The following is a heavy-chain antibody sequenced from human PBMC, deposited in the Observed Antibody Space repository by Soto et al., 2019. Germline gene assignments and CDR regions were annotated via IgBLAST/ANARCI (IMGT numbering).Heavy chain of an antibody. V-gene: IGHV3-33*01. CDR1: GFAFSSYG. Sequence: PGGSLRLSCAASGFAFSSYGMHWVRQAPGKGLEWVAVIWYDGSNKYYADSVKGRFTISRDNSKNTLYLQMNSLRAEDTAVYYCARDPHPFIAAATNWFDPWGQGTLVTVSS. D-gene: IGHD6-13*01. J-gene: IGHJ5*02. CDR3: ARDPHPFIAAATNWFDP. CDR2: IWYDGSNK.